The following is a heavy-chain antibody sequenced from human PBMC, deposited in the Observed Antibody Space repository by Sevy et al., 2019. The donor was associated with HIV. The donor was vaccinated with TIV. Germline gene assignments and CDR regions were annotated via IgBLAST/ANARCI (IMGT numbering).Heavy chain of an antibody. J-gene: IGHJ6*02. CDR1: GFPFSSYA. V-gene: IGHV3-23*01. D-gene: IGHD2-8*02. Sequence: GGSLRLSCASSGFPFSSYAMSWVRQAPGRGLEWVSTLIGGGRRTYYADSVTGRFIISRDNSRNTLYLQINSLRAEDTAIYYCAKRRVQSGLSGGGANYGMDVCGRGTTVTVSS. CDR3: AKRRVQSGLSGGGANYGMDV. CDR2: LIGGGRRT.